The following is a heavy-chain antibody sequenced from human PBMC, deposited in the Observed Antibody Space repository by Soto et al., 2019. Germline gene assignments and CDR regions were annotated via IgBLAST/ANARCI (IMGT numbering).Heavy chain of an antibody. J-gene: IGHJ5*02. CDR2: INPNSGGT. V-gene: IGHV1-2*02. CDR1: GYTFTGYY. CDR3: ARVPVAVAGTKGRKWFDP. Sequence: ASVKVSCKASGYTFTGYYMHWVRQAPGQGLEWTGWINPNSGGTNYAQKFQGRVTMTRDTSISTAYMELSRLRSDDTAVYYCARVPVAVAGTKGRKWFDPWGQGTLVTVSS. D-gene: IGHD6-19*01.